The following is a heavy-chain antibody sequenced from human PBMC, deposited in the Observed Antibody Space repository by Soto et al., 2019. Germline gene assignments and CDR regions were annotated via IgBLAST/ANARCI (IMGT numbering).Heavy chain of an antibody. D-gene: IGHD3-10*01. V-gene: IGHV4-59*08. Sequence: SETLSLTCTVSGGSISSYYWSWIRQPPGKGLEWIGYIYYSGSTNYNPSLKSRVTISVDTSKNQFTLKLSSVTAADTAVYYCARRNGSGSRGYMDVWGKGTTVTVSS. CDR3: ARRNGSGSRGYMDV. CDR1: GGSISSYY. J-gene: IGHJ6*03. CDR2: IYYSGST.